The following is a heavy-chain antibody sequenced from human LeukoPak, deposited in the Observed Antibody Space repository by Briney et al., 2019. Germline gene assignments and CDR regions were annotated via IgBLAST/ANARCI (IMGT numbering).Heavy chain of an antibody. Sequence: GRSLRPSCAASGFTFSSYEMNWVRQAPGKGLEWVSAISVSGSTKYYADSVKGRFTISRDNAKNSLYLQMNSLRAEDTAVYYCTRTFGKFDYWGQGTLVTVSS. CDR2: ISVSGSTK. V-gene: IGHV3-48*03. J-gene: IGHJ4*02. CDR3: TRTFGKFDY. CDR1: GFTFSSYE. D-gene: IGHD3-10*01.